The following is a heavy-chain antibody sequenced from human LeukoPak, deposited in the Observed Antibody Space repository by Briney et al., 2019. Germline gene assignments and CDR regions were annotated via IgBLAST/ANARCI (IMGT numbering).Heavy chain of an antibody. CDR2: ISGSGGST. Sequence: PGGSLRLSCAASGFTFSSYAMSWVRQAPGKGLEWVSAISGSGGSTYYADSVKGRFTISRDNSKNTLYLQMNSLRAEDTALYYCAKIRGYGSGSYYNELFYYYGMDVWGQGTTVTVSS. CDR1: GFTFSSYA. D-gene: IGHD3-10*01. J-gene: IGHJ6*02. V-gene: IGHV3-23*01. CDR3: AKIRGYGSGSYYNELFYYYGMDV.